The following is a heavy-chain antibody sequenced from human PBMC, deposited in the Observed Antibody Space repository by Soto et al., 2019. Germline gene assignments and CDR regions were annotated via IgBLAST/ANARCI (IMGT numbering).Heavy chain of an antibody. CDR1: GFTFSTYD. D-gene: IGHD4-17*01. Sequence: QVQLVESGGGVVQPGRSLRLSCEPSGFTFSTYDMHWVRQAPGKGLEWVAVIWFDGSKNSYADSVKGRFTISRDNSKNTLALQMNSLSAEDTAVYYCARYHGDLIALDVWGQGTLVTVSS. CDR3: ARYHGDLIALDV. CDR2: IWFDGSKN. V-gene: IGHV3-33*01. J-gene: IGHJ4*02.